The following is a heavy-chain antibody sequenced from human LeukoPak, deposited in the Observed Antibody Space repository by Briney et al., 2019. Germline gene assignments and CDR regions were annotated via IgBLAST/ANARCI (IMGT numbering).Heavy chain of an antibody. J-gene: IGHJ4*01. V-gene: IGHV3-30*02. Sequence: PGGSLRLSCAASGFTFRNYAMHWVRQAPGKGLEWVAFIRYDGSHEYYADSVKGRFTISRDNSKNTLYLQMNSVRSEDTVLYYCAKPSGSGVDYWGQGTRVTVSS. CDR1: GFTFRNYA. CDR3: AKPSGSGVDY. CDR2: IRYDGSHE. D-gene: IGHD1-26*01.